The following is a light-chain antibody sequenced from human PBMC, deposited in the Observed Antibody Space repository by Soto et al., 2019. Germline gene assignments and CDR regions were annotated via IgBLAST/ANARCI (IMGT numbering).Light chain of an antibody. Sequence: QSVLPQPASLGGAPGQSITISCTGTSSVVGPYNYVSWYQQHPCKAPKLMIYDVSNRPSGVSNSFSGSKSGNTASLTISGLQAEDEADYYCSSYTSSSTYVFGTGTKVTVL. J-gene: IGLJ1*01. CDR3: SSYTSSSTYV. V-gene: IGLV2-14*01. CDR1: SSVVGPYNY. CDR2: DVS.